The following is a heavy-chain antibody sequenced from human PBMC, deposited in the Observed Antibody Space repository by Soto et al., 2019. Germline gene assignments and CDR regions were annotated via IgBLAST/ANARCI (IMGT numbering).Heavy chain of an antibody. D-gene: IGHD3-10*01. CDR2: IYPGDSDT. V-gene: IGHV5-51*01. J-gene: IGHJ6*02. CDR3: ARQGDPQHTIWFGELLVDYYYYYGMDV. Sequence: GESLKISCKGSGYSFTSYWIGWVRQMPGKGLEWMGIIYPGDSDTRYSPSFQGQVTISTDKSIGTAYLQWSSRKASDTAMYYCARQGDPQHTIWFGELLVDYYYYYGMDVWGQGTTVTVSS. CDR1: GYSFTSYW.